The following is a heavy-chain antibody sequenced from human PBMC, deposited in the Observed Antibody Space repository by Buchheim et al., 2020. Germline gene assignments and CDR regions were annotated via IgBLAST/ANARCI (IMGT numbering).Heavy chain of an antibody. Sequence: QVQLQESGPGLVKPSQTLSLTCTVSGGSISSGGYYWSWIRQHPGKGLEWIGYIYYIGSTYYNPSLKSRVTISVDPSKNQFSLKLSSVTVADTAVYYCARGDEEYQLLWTWFDPWGQGTL. CDR3: ARGDEEYQLLWTWFDP. V-gene: IGHV4-31*03. CDR2: IYYIGST. J-gene: IGHJ5*02. CDR1: GGSISSGGYY. D-gene: IGHD2-2*01.